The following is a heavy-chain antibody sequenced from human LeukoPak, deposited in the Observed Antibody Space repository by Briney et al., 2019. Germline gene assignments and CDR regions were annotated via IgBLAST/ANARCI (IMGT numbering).Heavy chain of an antibody. CDR2: IYTSGST. J-gene: IGHJ4*02. V-gene: IGHV4-61*02. D-gene: IGHD3-22*01. CDR1: GGSISSGSYY. Sequence: SQTLSLTCTVSGGSISSGSYYWSWIRQPAGKGLEWIGRIYTSGSTNYNPSLKSRVTISVGTSKNQFSLTLSSVTAADTAVYYCARGYYDSSGHFDYWGQGTLVTVSS. CDR3: ARGYYDSSGHFDY.